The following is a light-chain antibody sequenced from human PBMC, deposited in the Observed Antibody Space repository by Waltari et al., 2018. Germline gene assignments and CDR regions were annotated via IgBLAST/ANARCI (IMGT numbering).Light chain of an antibody. CDR1: SSDVGGYSQ. CDR3: SSYAGSKHFL. J-gene: IGLJ2*01. V-gene: IGLV2-8*01. Sequence: QSALTQPPSASGSPGQSVTISCTGTSSDVGGYSQVSWYQQPPGKAPTLMIYEVSQRPSGVPARFSCSKSGNTASLTVSGLQAEDEADYYCSSYAGSKHFLFGGGTKLTVL. CDR2: EVS.